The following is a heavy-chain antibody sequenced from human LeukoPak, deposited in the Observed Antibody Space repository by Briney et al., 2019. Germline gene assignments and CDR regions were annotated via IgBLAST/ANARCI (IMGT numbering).Heavy chain of an antibody. J-gene: IGHJ5*02. CDR3: ARGLTAPGSTRNWFDP. CDR1: GGSISSGSYY. CDR2: IYTSGST. V-gene: IGHV4-61*02. Sequence: SETLSLTCTVSGGSISSGSYYWSWIRQPAGKGLEWIGRIYTSGSTNYNPSLKSRVTISVDTSKNQFSLKLTSVTAADTAVYYCARGLTAPGSTRNWFDPWGQGTLVTVSS. D-gene: IGHD6-13*01.